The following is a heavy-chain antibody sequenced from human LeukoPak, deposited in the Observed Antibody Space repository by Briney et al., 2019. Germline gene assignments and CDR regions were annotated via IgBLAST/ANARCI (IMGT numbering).Heavy chain of an antibody. CDR1: GGSISSYY. CDR3: ARLTNKAVAGTPFDY. CDR2: IYTSGST. V-gene: IGHV4-4*07. Sequence: SETLSLTCTVSGGSISSYYWSWIRQPAGKGLEWIGRIYTSGSTNYNPSLKSRVTISVDTSKNQFSLKLSSVTAADTAVYYCARLTNKAVAGTPFDYWGQGTLVTVSS. D-gene: IGHD6-19*01. J-gene: IGHJ4*02.